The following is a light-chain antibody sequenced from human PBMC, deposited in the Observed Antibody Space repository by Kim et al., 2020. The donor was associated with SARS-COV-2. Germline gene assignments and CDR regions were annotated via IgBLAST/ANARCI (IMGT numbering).Light chain of an antibody. Sequence: ELTQPPSASGTPGQRVTISCSGSSSNIGSNTVNWYQQLPGTASKLLIYSNNQRPSGVPDRFSGSKSGTSASLAISGLQSEDEADYYCAAWDDSLWVFGGGTQLTVL. CDR3: AAWDDSLWV. V-gene: IGLV1-44*01. CDR1: SSNIGSNT. J-gene: IGLJ3*02. CDR2: SNN.